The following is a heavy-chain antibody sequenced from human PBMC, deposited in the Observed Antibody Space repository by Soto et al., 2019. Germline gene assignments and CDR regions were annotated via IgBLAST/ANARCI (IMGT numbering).Heavy chain of an antibody. CDR3: AREYYDLDY. D-gene: IGHD3-3*01. Sequence: GSLRLSCAASGFTFSSYWMRWVRQAPGKGLEWVANIKQDGSEKYYVDSVKGRFTISRDNAKNSLYLEMNILRAELTALYYCAREYYDLDYWGQGTLVTVSS. CDR1: GFTFSSYW. J-gene: IGHJ4*02. V-gene: IGHV3-7*05. CDR2: IKQDGSEK.